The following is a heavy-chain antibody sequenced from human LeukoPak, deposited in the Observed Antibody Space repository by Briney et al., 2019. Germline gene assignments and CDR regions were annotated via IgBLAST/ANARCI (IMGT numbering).Heavy chain of an antibody. J-gene: IGHJ4*02. D-gene: IGHD4-17*01. CDR3: ARDRYNVYGDSPQDY. CDR2: MNPNSGNT. Sequence: ASVKVSCKGSVYTFTSYDINWVRQATGLGLEWMGWMNPNSGNTGYAQKFQGRVTMTRNTSISTAYMELSSLRSEDTAVYYCARDRYNVYGDSPQDYWGQGTLVTVSS. V-gene: IGHV1-8*01. CDR1: VYTFTSYD.